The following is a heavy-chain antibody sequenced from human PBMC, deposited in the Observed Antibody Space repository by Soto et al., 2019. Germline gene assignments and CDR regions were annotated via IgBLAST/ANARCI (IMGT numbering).Heavy chain of an antibody. J-gene: IGHJ6*03. CDR3: ATWLMFGDYYHYYYYMDV. D-gene: IGHD3-10*02. CDR1: GFTFSSYA. CDR2: ISGSGGST. Sequence: GGSLRLSCAASGFTFSSYAMSWVRQAPGKGLEWVSAISGSGGSTYYADSVKGGFTISRDNSKNTLYLQMNSLRAEDTAVYYCATWLMFGDYYHYYYYMDVWGKGTTVTVSS. V-gene: IGHV3-23*01.